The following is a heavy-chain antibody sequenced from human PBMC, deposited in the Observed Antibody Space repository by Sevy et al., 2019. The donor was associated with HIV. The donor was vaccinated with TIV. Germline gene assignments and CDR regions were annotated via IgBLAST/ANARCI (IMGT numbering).Heavy chain of an antibody. CDR1: GYSFTSYW. CDR2: IYPGDSDT. D-gene: IGHD6-25*01. V-gene: IGHV5-51*01. Sequence: GESLKISCKGSGYSFTSYWIGWVRQMPGKGLEWMGIIYPGDSDTRYSPSFQGQVTISADKSISTAYPQWSSLKASDTAMYYCARQNSSVPEDDAFDIWGQGTMVTVSS. J-gene: IGHJ3*02. CDR3: ARQNSSVPEDDAFDI.